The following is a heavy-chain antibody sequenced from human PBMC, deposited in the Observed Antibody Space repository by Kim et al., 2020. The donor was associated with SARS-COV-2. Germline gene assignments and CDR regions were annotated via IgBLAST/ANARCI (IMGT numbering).Heavy chain of an antibody. CDR3: ARVKSNAFDI. J-gene: IGHJ3*02. CDR2: GTT. V-gene: IGHV3-53*01. Sequence: GTTYYAAYVKGRFTFSRDNPKNTLYLQMNSLRAEDTAVYYCARVKSNAFDIWGQGTMVTVSS.